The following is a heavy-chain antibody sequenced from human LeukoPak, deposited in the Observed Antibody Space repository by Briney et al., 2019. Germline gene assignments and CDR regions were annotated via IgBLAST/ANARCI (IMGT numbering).Heavy chain of an antibody. CDR1: GYTFTSYY. CDR2: INPSGGST. Sequence: GASVKVSCKASGYTFTSYYMHWVRQAPGQGLEWMGIINPSGGSTSYAQKFQGRVTMTRDMSTSTVYMELSSLRSEDTAVYYCARAGFWSGYYSRDYYYYYYMDVWGKGTMVTVSS. J-gene: IGHJ6*03. CDR3: ARAGFWSGYYSRDYYYYYYMDV. D-gene: IGHD3-3*01. V-gene: IGHV1-46*01.